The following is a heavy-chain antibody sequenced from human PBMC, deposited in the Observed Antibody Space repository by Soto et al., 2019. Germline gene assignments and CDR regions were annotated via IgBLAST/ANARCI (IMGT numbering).Heavy chain of an antibody. CDR1: GGTFSSYT. Sequence: SVKVSCKASGGTFSSYTISWVRQAPGQGLEWMGRIIPILGIANYAQKFQGRVTITADKSTSTAYMELSSLRSEDTAVYYCARVLAGAGTGDYWGQGTLVTVSS. CDR3: ARVLAGAGTGDY. V-gene: IGHV1-69*02. D-gene: IGHD6-19*01. J-gene: IGHJ4*02. CDR2: IIPILGIA.